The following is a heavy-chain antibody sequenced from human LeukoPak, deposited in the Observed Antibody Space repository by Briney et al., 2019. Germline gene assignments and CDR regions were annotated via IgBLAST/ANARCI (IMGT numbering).Heavy chain of an antibody. J-gene: IGHJ4*02. Sequence: ASVKVSCKASGYTFTSYGISWVRQAPGQGPEWMGWISAYNGNTNYAQKLQGRVTMTTDTSTSTAYMELRSLRSDDTAVYYCARGIVVVPAAPPGVYYFDYWGQGTLVTVSS. CDR1: GYTFTSYG. D-gene: IGHD2-2*01. V-gene: IGHV1-18*04. CDR3: ARGIVVVPAAPPGVYYFDY. CDR2: ISAYNGNT.